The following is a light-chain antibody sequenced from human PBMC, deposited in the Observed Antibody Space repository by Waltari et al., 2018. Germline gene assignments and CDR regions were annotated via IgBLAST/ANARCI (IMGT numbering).Light chain of an antibody. J-gene: IGKJ4*01. CDR1: ESISTY. CDR3: QQSYNTPLT. CDR2: DAS. V-gene: IGKV1-39*01. Sequence: DIQMTQSPSSLSASVGDRVTITCRASESISTYLNWYQQKPGKAPNLLIFDASTLHPGVPSRFSCRGFRTEFTLTISNLQPEDFATYFCQQSYNTPLTFGGGTKVDIK.